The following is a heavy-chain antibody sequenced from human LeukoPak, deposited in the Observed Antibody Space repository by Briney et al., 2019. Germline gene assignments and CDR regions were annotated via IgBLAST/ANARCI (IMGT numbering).Heavy chain of an antibody. J-gene: IGHJ4*02. CDR3: ARGGGATDY. CDR1: GGSISSGSYY. Sequence: SETLSLTCTVSGGSISSGSYYWSWIRQPAGKGLEWIGRIYTSGSTNYNPSLKSRVTISVDTSKNQFSLKLTSLTAADTAVYYCARGGGATDYWGQGTLVTVSS. CDR2: IYTSGST. V-gene: IGHV4-61*02. D-gene: IGHD1-26*01.